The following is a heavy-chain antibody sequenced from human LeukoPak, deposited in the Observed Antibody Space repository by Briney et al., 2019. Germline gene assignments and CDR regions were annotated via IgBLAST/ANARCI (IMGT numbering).Heavy chain of an antibody. J-gene: IGHJ5*02. D-gene: IGHD5-12*01. Sequence: ASVKVSCKASGYSFTGYYIHWVRQAPGQGFEWMGWINPNNGGTNFAQKFQGRVTMPRDTSISTAYMELSRLRSDDTAIYYCAKDQNTGYANNWFDPWGQGTLVTVSS. CDR2: INPNNGGT. CDR1: GYSFTGYY. V-gene: IGHV1-2*02. CDR3: AKDQNTGYANNWFDP.